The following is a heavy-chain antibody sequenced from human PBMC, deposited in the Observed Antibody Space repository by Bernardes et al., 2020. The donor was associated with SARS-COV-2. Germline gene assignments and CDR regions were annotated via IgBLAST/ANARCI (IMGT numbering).Heavy chain of an antibody. Sequence: GGSLRLSCAASGFIFSSYWMHWVRQVPGRGLVWLSRIKSDGSTTNYADPVKGRFTISRDNAKNTLWLQMNSLRDEDTAMYYCARGASSGYRIDYWGPGTLVTVSS. V-gene: IGHV3-74*01. CDR3: ARGASSGYRIDY. CDR1: GFIFSSYW. D-gene: IGHD6-25*01. J-gene: IGHJ4*02. CDR2: IKSDGSTT.